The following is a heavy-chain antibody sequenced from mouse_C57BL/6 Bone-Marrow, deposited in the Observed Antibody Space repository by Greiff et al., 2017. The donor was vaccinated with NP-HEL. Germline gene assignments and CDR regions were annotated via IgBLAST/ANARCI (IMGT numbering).Heavy chain of an antibody. V-gene: IGHV1-19*01. D-gene: IGHD1-1*01. Sequence: VQLQQSGPVLVKPGASVKMSCKASGYTFTDYYMNWVKQSHGKSLEWIGVINPYNGGTSYNQKFKGKATLTVDKSSSTAYMELNSLTSEDSAVYYCARRGVVATEGFYFDYWGQGTTLTVSS. CDR3: ARRGVVATEGFYFDY. J-gene: IGHJ2*01. CDR2: INPYNGGT. CDR1: GYTFTDYY.